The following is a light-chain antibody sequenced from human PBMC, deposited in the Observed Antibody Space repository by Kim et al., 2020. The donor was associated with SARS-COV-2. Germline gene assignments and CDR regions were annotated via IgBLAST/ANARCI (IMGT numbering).Light chain of an antibody. J-gene: IGLJ3*02. CDR3: QSYDSSNPWV. CDR1: GGSIASNY. V-gene: IGLV6-57*04. Sequence: NFMLTQPHSVSESPGKTVTISCTRSGGSIASNYVQWYQQRPGSAPTTVIYEDNQRPSGVPDRFSGSIDSSSNSASLTISGLKTEDEADYYCQSYDSSNPWVFGGGTQLTVL. CDR2: EDN.